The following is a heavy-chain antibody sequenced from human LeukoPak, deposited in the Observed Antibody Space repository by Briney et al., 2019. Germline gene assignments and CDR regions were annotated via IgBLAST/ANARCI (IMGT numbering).Heavy chain of an antibody. V-gene: IGHV3-21*01. CDR1: RFTFSRYG. CDR2: ISSGSSHT. Sequence: GGSLRLSCAASRFTFSRYGMNWVRQAPGKGLKWVSSISSGSSHTYYADSVKGRFTISRDNAENSLYLQMPSLRAEDTAVYYYAREAYCSSNFCSNGFDCWGQGTLVTVSS. J-gene: IGHJ4*02. CDR3: AREAYCSSNFCSNGFDC. D-gene: IGHD2-2*01.